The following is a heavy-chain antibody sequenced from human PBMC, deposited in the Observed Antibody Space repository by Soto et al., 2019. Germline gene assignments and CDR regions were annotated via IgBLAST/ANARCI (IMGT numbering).Heavy chain of an antibody. Sequence: GESLKVCCTGSGYSFAGYGSGWVRQMPGKGLEWMGIIYPGDSDTRYSPSFQGQVTISADKSISTAYLQWSSLMASDTAMYYCASLSYGDYVDYWGQGTLVTVSS. CDR2: IYPGDSDT. CDR3: ASLSYGDYVDY. V-gene: IGHV5-51*01. D-gene: IGHD4-17*01. CDR1: GYSFAGYG. J-gene: IGHJ4*02.